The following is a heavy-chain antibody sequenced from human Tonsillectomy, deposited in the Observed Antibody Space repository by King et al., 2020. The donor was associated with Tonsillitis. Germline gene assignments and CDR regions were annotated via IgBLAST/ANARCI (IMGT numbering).Heavy chain of an antibody. Sequence: QLQESGPGLVKPSETLSLTCTVSGGSISSSSYYWGWIRQPPGKGLEWIGSIYYSGSTYYNPSLKSRVTISVDTSKNQFSLKLSSVTAADTAVYYCARHAVGGSGSYYRWDNWFDPWGQGTLVIVSS. D-gene: IGHD3-10*01. CDR3: ARHAVGGSGSYYRWDNWFDP. CDR2: IYYSGST. CDR1: GGSISSSSYY. J-gene: IGHJ5*02. V-gene: IGHV4-39*07.